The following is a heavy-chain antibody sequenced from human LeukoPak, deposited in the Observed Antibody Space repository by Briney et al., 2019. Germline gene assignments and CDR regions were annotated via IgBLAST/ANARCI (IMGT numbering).Heavy chain of an antibody. J-gene: IGHJ6*03. CDR2: INHSGST. V-gene: IGHV4-34*01. D-gene: IGHD6-13*01. Sequence: SETLSLTCGVYGGSFSGYYWSWIRQPPGKGLEWVGEINHSGSTNYNPSLKSRVTISVDTSKDQFSLKLSSVTAADTAVYYCARDHDSLRSFVLPGIAAAGRPYYMDVWGKGTTVTVSS. CDR3: ARDHDSLRSFVLPGIAAAGRPYYMDV. CDR1: GGSFSGYY.